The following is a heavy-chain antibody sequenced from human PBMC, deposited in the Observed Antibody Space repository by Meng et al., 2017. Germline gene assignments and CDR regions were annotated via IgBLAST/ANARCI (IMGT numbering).Heavy chain of an antibody. J-gene: IGHJ6*02. V-gene: IGHV1-69*02. Sequence: SVKVFCKASGGTFSSYTISWVRQAPGQGLEWMGRIIPILGIANYAQKFQGRVTITADKSTSTAYMELSSLRSEDTAVYYCARGLTGDPMHHYYYGMDVWGQGTTVTVSS. D-gene: IGHD7-27*01. CDR3: ARGLTGDPMHHYYYGMDV. CDR2: IIPILGIA. CDR1: GGTFSSYT.